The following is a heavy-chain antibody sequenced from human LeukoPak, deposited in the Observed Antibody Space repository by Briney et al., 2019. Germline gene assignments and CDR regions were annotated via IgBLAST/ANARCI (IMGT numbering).Heavy chain of an antibody. Sequence: ASVKVSCKASGGTFSSYAISWVRQAPAQGLEWMGGIIPIFGTANYAQKFQGRVTITADESTSTAYMELSSLRSDYTAVYYCAISPSRSWGRYYYYYMDVWGKGTTVTISS. CDR1: GGTFSSYA. J-gene: IGHJ6*03. D-gene: IGHD3-16*01. CDR3: AISPSRSWGRYYYYYMDV. CDR2: IIPIFGTA. V-gene: IGHV1-69*13.